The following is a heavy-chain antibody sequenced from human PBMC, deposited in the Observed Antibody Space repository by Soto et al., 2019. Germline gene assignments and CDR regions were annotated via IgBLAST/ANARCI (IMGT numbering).Heavy chain of an antibody. CDR3: ARGAPSVYDILAGYQSGGMDV. Sequence: GGSLRLSCAASGFTFSSYSMNWVRQAPGKGLEWVSSISSSSSYIYYADSVKGRFTISRDNAKNSLYLQMNSLRAEDAGVYFCARGAPSVYDILAGYQSGGMDVWGQGTTVTVSS. CDR1: GFTFSSYS. V-gene: IGHV3-21*01. J-gene: IGHJ6*02. D-gene: IGHD3-9*01. CDR2: ISSSSSYI.